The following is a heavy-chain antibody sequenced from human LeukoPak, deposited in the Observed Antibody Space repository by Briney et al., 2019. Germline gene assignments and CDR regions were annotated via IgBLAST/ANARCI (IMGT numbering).Heavy chain of an antibody. V-gene: IGHV4-59*12. J-gene: IGHJ5*01. Sequence: SETLSLTCTVSGGSISSYYWGWIRQPPGKGLEWIGNIYKSGSTFHNPSLKSRVTISVDTSKNQFSLKLNSVTAADTAVYYCARDQRTYYYDSSGYFSWGPGTLVTVSS. CDR3: ARDQRTYYYDSSGYFS. CDR2: IYKSGST. D-gene: IGHD3-22*01. CDR1: GGSISSYY.